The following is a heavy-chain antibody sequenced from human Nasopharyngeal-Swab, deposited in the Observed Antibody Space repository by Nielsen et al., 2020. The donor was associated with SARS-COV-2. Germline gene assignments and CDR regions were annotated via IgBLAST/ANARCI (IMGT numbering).Heavy chain of an antibody. CDR2: IGTAGDT. J-gene: IGHJ4*02. Sequence: GESLKISCAASGFTFSSYDMHWVRQATGKGLEWVSAIGTAGDTYYPGSVKGRFTISRENAKNSLYLQMNSLRAEDTAVYYCAKDRGWTYSSGWNYFDYWGQGTLVTVSS. CDR3: AKDRGWTYSSGWNYFDY. D-gene: IGHD6-19*01. V-gene: IGHV3-13*01. CDR1: GFTFSSYD.